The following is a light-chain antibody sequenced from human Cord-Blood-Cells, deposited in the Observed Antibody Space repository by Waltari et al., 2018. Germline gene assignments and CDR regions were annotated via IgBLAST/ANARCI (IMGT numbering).Light chain of an antibody. V-gene: IGKV3-20*01. CDR3: QQYGSSPGFT. Sequence: EIVLTQSPGTLSLSPGERATLSCRASQSVSSSYLAWYQQKPAQAPRLLSYGASSRATGIPDRCSGSGSGTDFTLTISRLEPEDFAVYYCQQYGSSPGFTFGPGTKVDIK. J-gene: IGKJ3*01. CDR2: GAS. CDR1: QSVSSSY.